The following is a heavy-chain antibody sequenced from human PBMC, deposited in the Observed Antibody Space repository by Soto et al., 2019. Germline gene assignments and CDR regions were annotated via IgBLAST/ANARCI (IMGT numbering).Heavy chain of an antibody. V-gene: IGHV3-30-3*01. Sequence: GGSLRLSCAASGFTFSSYAMHWVRQAPGKRLEWVAVISYDGSNKYYADSVKGRFTISRDNSKNTLYLQMNSLRAEDTAVYYCARMVDFGSYYYGMDVWGQGTTVTVSS. CDR2: ISYDGSNK. CDR3: ARMVDFGSYYYGMDV. J-gene: IGHJ6*02. CDR1: GFTFSSYA. D-gene: IGHD3-10*01.